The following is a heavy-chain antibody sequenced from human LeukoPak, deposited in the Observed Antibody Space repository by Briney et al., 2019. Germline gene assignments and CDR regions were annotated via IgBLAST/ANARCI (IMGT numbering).Heavy chain of an antibody. CDR1: GGSISSSNW. V-gene: IGHV4-4*02. Sequence: PSGTLSLTCAVSGGSISSSNWWSWVRQPPGKGLEWIGEIYHSGSTNYNPSLKSRVTISVDKSKNQFSLKLSSVTAADTAVYYCASLYYYDSSGPNGYFDYWGQGTLVTVSS. CDR3: ASLYYYDSSGPNGYFDY. J-gene: IGHJ4*02. CDR2: IYHSGST. D-gene: IGHD3-22*01.